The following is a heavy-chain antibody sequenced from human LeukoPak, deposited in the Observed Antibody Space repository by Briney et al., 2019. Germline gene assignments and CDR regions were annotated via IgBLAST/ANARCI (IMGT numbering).Heavy chain of an antibody. Sequence: SPSETLSLTCTVSGCSISSGSYYWSWIRQPAGKGLEWIGRIYTSGSTNYNPSLKSRVTISVDTSKNQFSLRLSSVTAADTAVYYCARELLQYYYDSSGFDYWGQGTLVTVSS. CDR2: IYTSGST. CDR1: GCSISSGSYY. D-gene: IGHD3-22*01. CDR3: ARELLQYYYDSSGFDY. J-gene: IGHJ4*02. V-gene: IGHV4-61*02.